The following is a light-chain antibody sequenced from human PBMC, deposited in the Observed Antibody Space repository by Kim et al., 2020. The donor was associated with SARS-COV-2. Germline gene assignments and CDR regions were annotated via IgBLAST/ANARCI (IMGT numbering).Light chain of an antibody. CDR1: SSDVGGYNY. CDR2: DVS. V-gene: IGLV2-14*03. J-gene: IGLJ3*02. CDR3: SSYTSSVE. Sequence: PGQSITISCTGTSSDVGGYNYVSWYQQHPGKAPKFMIYDVSNRPSGVSNRFSGSKSGNTASLTISGLQAEDEADYYCSSYTSSVEFGGGTQLTVL.